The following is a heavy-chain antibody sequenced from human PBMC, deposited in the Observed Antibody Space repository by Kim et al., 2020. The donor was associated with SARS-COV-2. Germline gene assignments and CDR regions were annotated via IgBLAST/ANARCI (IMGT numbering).Heavy chain of an antibody. Sequence: SETLSLTCAVYGGTFSGYYWSWVRQPPGKGLEWIGEINHSGSTNYNPALKRRVTISVATTKNQFSLKLSSVTAADTAVHYCARGTYSEIMTGYYSEYYYYGIGVWGPGNTVTVSS. CDR3: ARGTYSEIMTGYYSEYYYYGIGV. CDR1: GGTFSGYY. V-gene: IGHV4-34*01. J-gene: IGHJ6*02. CDR2: INHSGST. D-gene: IGHD3-9*01.